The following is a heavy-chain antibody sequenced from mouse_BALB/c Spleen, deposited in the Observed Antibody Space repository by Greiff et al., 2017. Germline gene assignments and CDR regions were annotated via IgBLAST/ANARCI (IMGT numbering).Heavy chain of an antibody. Sequence: QVQLQQPGAELVRPGSSVKISCKASGYAFSSYWMNWVKQRPGQGLEWIGLIYPGDGDTNYNGKFKGKATLTADKSSSTAYMQLSSLTSEDSAVYFCEGSTKITTDYAMDYWGQGTSVTVSS. V-gene: IGHV1-80*01. D-gene: IGHD2-4*01. CDR2: IYPGDGDT. J-gene: IGHJ4*01. CDR1: GYAFSSYW. CDR3: EGSTKITTDYAMDY.